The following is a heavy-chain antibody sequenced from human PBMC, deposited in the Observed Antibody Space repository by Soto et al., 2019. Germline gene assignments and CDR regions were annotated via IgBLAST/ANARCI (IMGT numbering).Heavy chain of an antibody. V-gene: IGHV1-46*01. Sequence: ASVKVSCKASGYTFTSYYMHWVRQAPGQGLEWMGIINPSGGSTSYAQKFQGRVTMTRGTSTSTVYMELSSLRSEDTAVYYCARVSSGYHKTYCGQGTLVTVYS. CDR1: GYTFTSYY. J-gene: IGHJ4*02. D-gene: IGHD3-22*01. CDR2: INPSGGST. CDR3: ARVSSGYHKTY.